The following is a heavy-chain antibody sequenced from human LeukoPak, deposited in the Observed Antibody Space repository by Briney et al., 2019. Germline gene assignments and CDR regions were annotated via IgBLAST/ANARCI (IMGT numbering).Heavy chain of an antibody. CDR2: IGSSDTTM. CDR3: AKSSGYYVEYFQD. Sequence: GGSLRLSCAASGFTFSSFQMNWVRQAPGKGLEWVSYIGSSDTTMYYADSVKGRFTISRDNSKNTLYVQMNSLRAEDTAVYYCAKSSGYYVEYFQDWGQGTLVTVSS. CDR1: GFTFSSFQ. J-gene: IGHJ1*01. D-gene: IGHD6-19*01. V-gene: IGHV3-48*03.